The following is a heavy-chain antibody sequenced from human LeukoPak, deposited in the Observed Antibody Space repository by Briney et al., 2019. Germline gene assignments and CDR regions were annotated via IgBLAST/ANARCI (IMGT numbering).Heavy chain of an antibody. V-gene: IGHV4-39*01. CDR3: ARQNEYRDFWSGYSYYFHY. Sequence: SETLSLTCTVSGGSISSSSYYWGWIRQPPGRGLEWIGSIYYSGSTYYNPSLKSRVTISVDTSKNQFSLKLSSVTAADTAVYYCARQNEYRDFWSGYSYYFHYWGQGTLVTVSS. J-gene: IGHJ4*02. D-gene: IGHD3-3*01. CDR2: IYYSGST. CDR1: GGSISSSSYY.